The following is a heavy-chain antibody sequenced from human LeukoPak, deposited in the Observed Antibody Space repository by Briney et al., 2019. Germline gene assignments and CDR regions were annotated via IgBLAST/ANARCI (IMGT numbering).Heavy chain of an antibody. Sequence: SETLSLTCTVSGGSISSYYWSWIRQPPGKGLEWIGYIYYSGSTNYNPSLKSRVTISVDTSKNQFSLKLSSATAADTAVYYCARRAVAGFDYWGQGTLVTVSS. CDR2: IYYSGST. CDR1: GGSISSYY. J-gene: IGHJ4*02. D-gene: IGHD6-19*01. V-gene: IGHV4-59*08. CDR3: ARRAVAGFDY.